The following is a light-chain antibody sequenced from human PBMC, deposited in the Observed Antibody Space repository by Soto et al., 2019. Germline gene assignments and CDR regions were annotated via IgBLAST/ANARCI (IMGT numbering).Light chain of an antibody. V-gene: IGLV2-14*01. J-gene: IGLJ2*01. CDR3: SSYTRSNTWV. Sequence: QSALTQPASVSGSPGQSITISCTGTSSDVGGYYSVSWYQQHPVKAPKLMIYEVSNRPSGVSNRFSGSKSGNTASLTISGLQAEDEADYYCSSYTRSNTWVFGGGTKVTVL. CDR2: EVS. CDR1: SSDVGGYYS.